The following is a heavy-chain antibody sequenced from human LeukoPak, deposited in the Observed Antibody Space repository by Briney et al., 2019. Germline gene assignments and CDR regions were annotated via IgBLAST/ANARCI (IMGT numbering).Heavy chain of an antibody. V-gene: IGHV3-21*01. CDR1: GFTFSSYS. CDR2: ISSSSSYI. J-gene: IGHJ6*02. D-gene: IGHD6-13*01. CDR3: ARGLNGYSSIWYDYYYGMDV. Sequence: GGSLRLSCAASGFTFSSYSMNWVRQAPGKGLEWVSSISSSSSYIYYADSVKGRFTISRDNAKNSLYLQMNSLRAEDTAVYYCARGLNGYSSIWYDYYYGMDVWGQGTTVTVSS.